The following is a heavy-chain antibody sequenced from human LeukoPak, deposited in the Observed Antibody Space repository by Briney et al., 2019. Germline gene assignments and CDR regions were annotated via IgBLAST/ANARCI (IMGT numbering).Heavy chain of an antibody. CDR2: IYYSGST. D-gene: IGHD4-17*01. J-gene: IGHJ3*02. CDR1: GGSISSSSYY. Sequence: PSETLSLTCTVSGGSISSSSYYWGWIRQPPGKGLEWIGSIYYSGSTYFHPSLKSRVTISVDTSKNQFSLKLSSVTAADTAVYYCARGGYGDYANVFDIWGQGTMVTVSS. CDR3: ARGGYGDYANVFDI. V-gene: IGHV4-39*01.